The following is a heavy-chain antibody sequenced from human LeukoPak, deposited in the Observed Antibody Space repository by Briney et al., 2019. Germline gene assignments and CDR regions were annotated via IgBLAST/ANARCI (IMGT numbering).Heavy chain of an antibody. Sequence: SETLSLTCTVSGGSISSGSYYWSWIRQPAGKGLEWIGRIYISGSTNYNPSLKSRVTISVDTSKNQFSLKVNSVTAADTAVYYCARHRDYNIDYFDYWGQGTLVTVSS. J-gene: IGHJ4*02. D-gene: IGHD4-11*01. CDR3: ARHRDYNIDYFDY. CDR1: GGSISSGSYY. V-gene: IGHV4-61*02. CDR2: IYISGST.